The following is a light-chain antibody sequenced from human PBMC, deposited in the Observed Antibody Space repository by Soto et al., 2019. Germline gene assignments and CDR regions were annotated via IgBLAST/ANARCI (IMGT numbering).Light chain of an antibody. CDR1: QSVSSN. Sequence: EIVMTQSPATLSVSPGERATLSRRASQSVSSNLAWYQQKPGQAPRLLIYGASTRATGIPARFSGSGSGTEFTLTISSLQSEDFAVYYCQQYNNWPPPITFGQGTRLEIK. CDR3: QQYNNWPPPIT. J-gene: IGKJ5*01. V-gene: IGKV3-15*01. CDR2: GAS.